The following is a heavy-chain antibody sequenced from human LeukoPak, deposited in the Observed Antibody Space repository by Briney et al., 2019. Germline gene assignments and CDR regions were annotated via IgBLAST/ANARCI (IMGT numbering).Heavy chain of an antibody. D-gene: IGHD2/OR15-2a*01. CDR1: GFTVSSNY. CDR3: ASGNDYFYYYYYMDV. V-gene: IGHV3-53*01. J-gene: IGHJ6*03. Sequence: GGSLRLSCAASGFTVSSNYMSWVRQAPGKGLEWVSVIYSGGRTYYADSVKDRFTISRDNSKNTLYLQMNSLRAEDTAVYYCASGNDYFYYYYYMDVWGKGTTVTASS. CDR2: IYSGGRT.